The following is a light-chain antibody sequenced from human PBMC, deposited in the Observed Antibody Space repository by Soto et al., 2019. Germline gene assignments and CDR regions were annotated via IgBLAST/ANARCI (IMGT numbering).Light chain of an antibody. CDR3: MQGLQSPQT. J-gene: IGKJ1*01. CDR2: WGS. V-gene: IGKV2-28*01. CDR1: QSLLHSNGYNY. Sequence: DIVMTQSPLSLPVTPGEPASISCRSSQSLLHSNGYNYLDWYLQKPGQSPQLLIYWGSNRASGVPERFSGSGSGTDFTLKINRVEAEDVGVYFCMQGLQSPQTFGQGTKVEIK.